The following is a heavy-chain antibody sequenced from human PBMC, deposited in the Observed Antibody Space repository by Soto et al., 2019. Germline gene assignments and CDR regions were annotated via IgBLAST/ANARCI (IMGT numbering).Heavy chain of an antibody. CDR1: GFTFSNYA. V-gene: IGHV3-64D*06. J-gene: IGHJ4*02. CDR2: IGTNGDST. D-gene: IGHD3-22*01. CDR3: VKQPAYYIDSYAYYPV. Sequence: GGSLRLSCSASGFTFSNYALHWVRQAPGKGLEYVSSIGTNGDSTFYAESVKGRFTISRDNSKNTLYLQMRNLGPEDTAVYYCVKQPAYYIDSYAYYPVWVQGTMVTVYS.